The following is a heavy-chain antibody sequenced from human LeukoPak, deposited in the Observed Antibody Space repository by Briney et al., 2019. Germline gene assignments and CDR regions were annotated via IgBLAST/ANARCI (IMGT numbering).Heavy chain of an antibody. CDR3: ARTNLDCKNGVCYDY. V-gene: IGHV1-18*01. D-gene: IGHD2-8*01. CDR1: DYTFTNYG. Sequence: SVKVSCKASDYTFTNYGVSWVRQAPGQGLEWMGWISAYNGKTYYAQKFQGRVTVTTDTSTSTAYMDLRSLRSDDTAVYYCARTNLDCKNGVCYDYWGQGTPVTVSS. J-gene: IGHJ4*02. CDR2: ISAYNGKT.